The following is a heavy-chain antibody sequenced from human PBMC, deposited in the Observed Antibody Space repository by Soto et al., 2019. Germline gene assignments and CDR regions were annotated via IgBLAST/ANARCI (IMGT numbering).Heavy chain of an antibody. V-gene: IGHV3-72*01. CDR2: SRDRAQGYST. D-gene: IGHD3-22*01. J-gene: IGHJ4*02. CDR1: GFSLSDHY. CDR3: VRAMYYTHSGGYTRCFDS. Sequence: EVQLVESGGGLVQPGGSLRLSCAVSGFSLSDHYIDWVRQAPGKGLEWVGRSRDRAQGYSTEYAASVKGRFTTSRDDSTNSVLLQKNSLKCEDTAVDYCVRAMYYTHSGGYTRCFDSWGQGTLVTVS.